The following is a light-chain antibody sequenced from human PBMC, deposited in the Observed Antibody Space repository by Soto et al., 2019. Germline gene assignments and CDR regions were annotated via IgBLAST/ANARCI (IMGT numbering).Light chain of an antibody. J-gene: IGLJ1*01. CDR2: SSD. Sequence: QSVLTQPPSASGTPGQRVTVSCSGSSSNIGSNSVNWYQQLPGTAPKLLIYSSDQRPSGVPDRFSGSKSATSASLAISGLESEDEADYYCAAWDDSLNGDVFGTGTKLTVL. CDR1: SSNIGSNS. CDR3: AAWDDSLNGDV. V-gene: IGLV1-44*01.